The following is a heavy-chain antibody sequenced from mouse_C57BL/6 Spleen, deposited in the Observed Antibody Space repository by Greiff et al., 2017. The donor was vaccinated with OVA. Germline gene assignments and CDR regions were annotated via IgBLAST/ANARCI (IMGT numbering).Heavy chain of an antibody. V-gene: IGHV1-15*01. J-gene: IGHJ3*01. CDR2: IDPETGGT. D-gene: IGHD1-1*01. Sequence: VQLQQSGAELVRPGASVTLSCKASGYTFTDYEMHWVKQTPVHGLEWIGAIDPETGGTAYNQKFKGKAILTADKSSSTAYMELRSLTSEDSAVYYCTRGSRSWFAYWGQGTLVTVSA. CDR3: TRGSRSWFAY. CDR1: GYTFTDYE.